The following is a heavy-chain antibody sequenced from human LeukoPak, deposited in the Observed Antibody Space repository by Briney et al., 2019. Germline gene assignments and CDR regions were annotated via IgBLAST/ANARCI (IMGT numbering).Heavy chain of an antibody. D-gene: IGHD2-21*02. Sequence: GGSLRLSCVASGFTFTKHWMSWVRQAPGKGLEWVANIKEGGSVKNDMDSVKGRFTISRENAKNSVSLQMNSLRAADTAVYYCGRDIVDGGDAYWGQGTLVTVSS. CDR2: IKEGGSVK. CDR3: GRDIVDGGDAY. V-gene: IGHV3-7*01. J-gene: IGHJ4*02. CDR1: GFTFTKHW.